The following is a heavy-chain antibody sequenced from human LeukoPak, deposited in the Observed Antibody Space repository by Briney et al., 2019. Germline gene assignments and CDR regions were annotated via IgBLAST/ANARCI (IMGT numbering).Heavy chain of an antibody. V-gene: IGHV3-21*01. CDR1: GFTFSSYS. Sequence: GGSLRLSCAASGFTFSSYSMNWVRQAPGKGLEWVSSISSSSSYIYYADSVKGRFTISRDNSKNTLYLQMNSLRAEDTAVYYCAKGTSMITFGGDLDYWGQGTLVTVSS. CDR3: AKGTSMITFGGDLDY. D-gene: IGHD3-16*01. CDR2: ISSSSSYI. J-gene: IGHJ4*02.